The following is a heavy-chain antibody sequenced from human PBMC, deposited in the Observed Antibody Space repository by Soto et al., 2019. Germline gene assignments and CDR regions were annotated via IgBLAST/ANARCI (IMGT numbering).Heavy chain of an antibody. CDR1: GFTFSSYA. V-gene: IGHV3-23*01. J-gene: IGHJ4*02. CDR3: AKDGGYYYDSSGYNDY. CDR2: ISGSGGST. Sequence: GSLRLSCAASGFTFSSYAMSWVRQAPGKGLEWVSAISGSGGSTYYADSVKGRFTISRDNSKNTLYLQMNSLRAEDTAVYYCAKDGGYYYDSSGYNDYWGQGTLVTVSS. D-gene: IGHD3-22*01.